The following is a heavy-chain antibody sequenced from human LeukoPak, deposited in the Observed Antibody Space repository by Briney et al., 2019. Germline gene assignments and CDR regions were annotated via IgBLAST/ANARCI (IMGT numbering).Heavy chain of an antibody. CDR2: ISSSSSYI. CDR3: ARAQGKDFDY. CDR1: GFTFSSYS. J-gene: IGHJ4*02. V-gene: IGHV3-21*01. Sequence: GGSLRLSCVASGFTFSSYSMNWVRQAPGKGLEWVSSISSSSSYIYYADSVKGRFTISRDNAKNSLYLQMNSLRAEDTAVYYCARAQGKDFDYWGQGTLVTVSS.